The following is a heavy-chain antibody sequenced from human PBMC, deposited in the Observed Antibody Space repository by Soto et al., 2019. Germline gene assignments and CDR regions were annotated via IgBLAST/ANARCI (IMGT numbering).Heavy chain of an antibody. J-gene: IGHJ4*02. Sequence: EVQLVESGGDLVQSGGSLGLSCAASGFSFSSYWMHWVRQAPGKGLVWVARISSDGSTTSYEDSASGRFIISRDNDANIVYLQMRSMRAEDTAVYYCAGEYYVVLSGYYNDFCGQGTLVTVSS. D-gene: IGHD3-9*01. CDR1: GFSFSSYW. CDR3: AGEYYVVLSGYYNDF. CDR2: ISSDGSTT. V-gene: IGHV3-74*01.